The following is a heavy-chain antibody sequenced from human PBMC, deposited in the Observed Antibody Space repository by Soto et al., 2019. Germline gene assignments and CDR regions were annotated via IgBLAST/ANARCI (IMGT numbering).Heavy chain of an antibody. V-gene: IGHV3-23*01. Sequence: PGESLKISCAVSGFSFNNYAMNWVRLAPGKGLEWVSSISGGGTGTYSADAVRGRFTISSDKSRNTVYLQMSSLRAEDTAVYYCAKGHYYDNVGNWVANQAFDSWGQGSLVTVSS. CDR1: GFSFNNYA. CDR3: AKGHYYDNVGNWVANQAFDS. CDR2: ISGGGTGT. D-gene: IGHD3-22*01. J-gene: IGHJ4*02.